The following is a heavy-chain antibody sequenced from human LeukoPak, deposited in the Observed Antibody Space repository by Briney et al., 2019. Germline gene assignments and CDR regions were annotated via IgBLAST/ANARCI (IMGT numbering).Heavy chain of an antibody. Sequence: PSETLSLTCTVSGGSISSSSYYWGWIRQPPGKGLEWIGSIYYSGSTYYSPSLKSRLIISVDTSTNQFSLKLSSVTAADTATYYCAAWGVDYGGNFGYSDYWGQGTLVTVSA. J-gene: IGHJ4*02. D-gene: IGHD4-23*01. CDR2: IYYSGST. V-gene: IGHV4-39*07. CDR1: GGSISSSSYY. CDR3: AAWGVDYGGNFGYSDY.